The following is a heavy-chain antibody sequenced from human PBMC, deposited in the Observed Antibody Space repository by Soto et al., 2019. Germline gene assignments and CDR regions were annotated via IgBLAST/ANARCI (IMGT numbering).Heavy chain of an antibody. CDR2: IYPKEGRI. J-gene: IGHJ4*02. V-gene: IGHV1-18*01. CDR3: ARDIDYDIDY. D-gene: IGHD4-17*01. CDR1: GYIVNNYG. Sequence: QVQLVQSETEVQKPGASVKVSCKASGYIVNNYGVSWVRQAPGEGLEWMGWIYPKEGRINFAQKFQGRVTLTTDTSTSTAYIELRSLRLDDSAVYFCARDIDYDIDYWGQGTLVTVSS.